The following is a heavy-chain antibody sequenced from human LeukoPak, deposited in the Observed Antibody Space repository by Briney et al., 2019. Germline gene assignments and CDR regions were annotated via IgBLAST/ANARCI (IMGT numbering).Heavy chain of an antibody. J-gene: IGHJ3*02. CDR3: ARGTYYDFWSGRTVNAFDI. Sequence: SETLSLTCTVSGGSISSYYWSWIRQPAGKGLEWIGRIYTSGSTNYNPSLKSRVTISVDTSKNQFSLKLSSVTAADTAVYYCARGTYYDFWSGRTVNAFDIWGQGTMVTVSS. CDR2: IYTSGST. V-gene: IGHV4-4*07. CDR1: GGSISSYY. D-gene: IGHD3-3*01.